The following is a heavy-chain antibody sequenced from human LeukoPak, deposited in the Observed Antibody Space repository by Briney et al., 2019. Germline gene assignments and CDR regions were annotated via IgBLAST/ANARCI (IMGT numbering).Heavy chain of an antibody. CDR1: GFTFSSYW. V-gene: IGHV3-74*01. D-gene: IGHD3-22*01. CDR2: INSDGSST. CDR3: ARGPMIDAFDI. Sequence: GGSLRLSCAASGFTFSSYWMHWVRQSPGKGLVWVSRINSDGSSTSYADSVKGRFTISRDNAKNTLYLQMNSLRAEDTAVYYCARGPMIDAFDIWGQGTMVTVSS. J-gene: IGHJ3*02.